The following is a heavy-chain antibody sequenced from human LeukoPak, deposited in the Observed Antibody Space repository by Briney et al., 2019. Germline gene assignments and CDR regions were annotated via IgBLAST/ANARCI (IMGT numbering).Heavy chain of an antibody. J-gene: IGHJ4*02. CDR1: GASFTSNY. D-gene: IGHD2-21*02. V-gene: IGHV4-59*08. CDR2: IYNSGTT. CDR3: ARVDCGGDCYVDY. Sequence: KASETLSLTCTVSGASFTSNYWSWIRQPPGKGLEWIGYIYNSGTTTYNPSLERRVTISAEKSKTHFSLRLNSVTATDTAVYYCARVDCGGDCYVDYWGQGTLVTVSS.